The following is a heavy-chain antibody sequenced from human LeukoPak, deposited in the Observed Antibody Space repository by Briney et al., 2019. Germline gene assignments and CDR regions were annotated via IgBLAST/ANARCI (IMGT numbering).Heavy chain of an antibody. D-gene: IGHD2-2*01. V-gene: IGHV5-51*01. CDR2: IYPGDSDT. CDR1: GYSFTNYW. J-gene: IGHJ6*02. Sequence: GESLKISCKGSGYSFTNYWIGWVRQMPGKGLEWMGIIYPGDSDTTYSPSFQGQVTISADKSISTAYLQWSSLKASDTAMYYCARRDGYCSSTSCYADYYYGMDVWGQGTTVTVSS. CDR3: ARRDGYCSSTSCYADYYYGMDV.